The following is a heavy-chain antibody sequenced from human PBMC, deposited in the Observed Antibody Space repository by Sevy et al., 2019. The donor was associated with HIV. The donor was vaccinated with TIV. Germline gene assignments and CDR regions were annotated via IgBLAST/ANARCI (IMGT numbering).Heavy chain of an antibody. Sequence: SETLSLTCTVSGGSITSLYWNWIRQPPGKGLEWIANIYYNGHINYNPSLKSRVTLSLDTSKNQFSLRLSSVTAADTAVYYCARHTVSVAAAGNWFDPWGQGTLVTVSS. J-gene: IGHJ5*02. CDR2: IYYNGHI. V-gene: IGHV4-59*08. CDR3: ARHTVSVAAAGNWFDP. D-gene: IGHD6-13*01. CDR1: GGSITSLY.